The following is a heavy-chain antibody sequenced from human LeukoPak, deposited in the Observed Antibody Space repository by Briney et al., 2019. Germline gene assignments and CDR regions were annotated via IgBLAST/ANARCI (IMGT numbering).Heavy chain of an antibody. CDR3: ARGLRSGWYIEDY. CDR1: GGSISSGSYY. D-gene: IGHD6-19*01. V-gene: IGHV4-61*02. Sequence: SETLSLTCTVSGGSISSGSYYWSWIRQPAGKGLEWIGRIYTGGSTNYNPSLKSRVTISVDTSKNQFSLKLSSVTAADTAVYYCARGLRSGWYIEDYWGQGTLVTVSS. CDR2: IYTGGST. J-gene: IGHJ4*02.